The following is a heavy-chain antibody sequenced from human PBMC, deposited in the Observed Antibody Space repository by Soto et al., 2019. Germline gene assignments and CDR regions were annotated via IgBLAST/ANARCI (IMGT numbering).Heavy chain of an antibody. D-gene: IGHD2-8*01. J-gene: IGHJ5*02. CDR1: GFTFSNSA. Sequence: PGGSLRLSCAASGFTFSNSAMTGVRQAPGKGLEWVSAISGSGGSTFYADSVKGRFTISRDNSKNTLYLQMNSLRAEDTAVYYCASQWALNAWGQGTLVTVSS. V-gene: IGHV3-23*01. CDR3: ASQWALNA. CDR2: ISGSGGST.